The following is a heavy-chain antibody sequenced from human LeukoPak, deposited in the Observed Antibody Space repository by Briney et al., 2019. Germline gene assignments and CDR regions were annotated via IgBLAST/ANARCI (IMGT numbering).Heavy chain of an antibody. V-gene: IGHV1-3*03. CDR1: GYTFGSQA. Sequence: ASVKVSCKASGYTFGSQAIHWVRQAPGQRLEWMGWINAGSGNTKYSQEFQGRLTITRDTSASTAYMELSSLRSEDTAVYYCARDKVSVRLWFGGAFGYWGQGTLVTVSS. J-gene: IGHJ4*02. D-gene: IGHD3-10*01. CDR2: INAGSGNT. CDR3: ARDKVSVRLWFGGAFGY.